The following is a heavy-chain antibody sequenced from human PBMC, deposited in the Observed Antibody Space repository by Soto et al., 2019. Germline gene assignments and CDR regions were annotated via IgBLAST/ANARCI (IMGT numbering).Heavy chain of an antibody. CDR3: AKSTTVTTSVSVYLDY. V-gene: IGHV3-23*01. CDR2: ISGSGGTT. D-gene: IGHD4-17*01. CDR1: GFTFSSYA. Sequence: EVQLLESGGGLVQPGGSLRLSCAASGFTFSSYAMTWVRQAPGKGLEWVSAISGSGGTTYYADSVKGRFTISRDNSKNTMYLQMNSLRAEDTAVYYCAKSTTVTTSVSVYLDYWGQGNLVTVSS. J-gene: IGHJ4*02.